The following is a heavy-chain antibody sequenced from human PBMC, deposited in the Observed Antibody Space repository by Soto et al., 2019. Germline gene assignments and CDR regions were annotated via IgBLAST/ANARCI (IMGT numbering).Heavy chain of an antibody. J-gene: IGHJ4*02. CDR3: AREGGVGATTGWD. CDR1: GGTFSSYA. V-gene: IGHV1-69*06. CDR2: IIPIFGTA. Sequence: QVQLVQSGAEVKKPGSSVKVSCKASGGTFSSYAISWVRQAPGQGLEWMGGIIPIFGTANYAQKFQGRVTITADISTSTAYRGLRSRRSGDTAVYYCAREGGVGATTGWDWGQGTLVTVSS. D-gene: IGHD1-26*01.